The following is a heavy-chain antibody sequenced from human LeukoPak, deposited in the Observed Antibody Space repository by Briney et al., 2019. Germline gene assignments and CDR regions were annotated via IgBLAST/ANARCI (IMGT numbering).Heavy chain of an antibody. CDR3: ARIRDGYNSYFFYGMDV. V-gene: IGHV1-69*13. D-gene: IGHD5-24*01. CDR1: GGTFSSYA. Sequence: SVKVSCKASGGTFSSYAISWVRQAPGQGLEWMGGIIALFGTANYAQRFQGRLTITADESTSTAYMELSSLRSEDTAVYYCARIRDGYNSYFFYGMDVWGQGTTVTVSS. CDR2: IIALFGTA. J-gene: IGHJ6*02.